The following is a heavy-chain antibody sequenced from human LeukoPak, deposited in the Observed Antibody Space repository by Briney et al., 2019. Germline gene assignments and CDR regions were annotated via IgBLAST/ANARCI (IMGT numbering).Heavy chain of an antibody. D-gene: IGHD1-26*01. V-gene: IGHV1-2*04. Sequence: ASVKVSCKASGYTFSDYYIHWVRQAPGQGLEWMGWINPNSGGTNYAQKFQGWVTMTRDTSISTAYMELSRLRSDDTAVYYCARGSYDSGSYWFYFDYWGQGTLVTVSS. CDR1: GYTFSDYY. CDR2: INPNSGGT. CDR3: ARGSYDSGSYWFYFDY. J-gene: IGHJ4*02.